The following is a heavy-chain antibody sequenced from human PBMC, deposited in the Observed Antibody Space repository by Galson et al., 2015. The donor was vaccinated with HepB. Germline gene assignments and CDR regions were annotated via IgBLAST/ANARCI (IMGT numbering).Heavy chain of an antibody. V-gene: IGHV4-34*01. CDR3: ARERITMIVVTERQRLYYFDY. Sequence: ETLSLTCAVYGGSFSGYYWSWIRQPPGKGLEWIGEINHSGSTNYNPSLKSRVTISVDASKNQFSLKLSSVTAADTAVYYCARERITMIVVTERQRLYYFDYWGQGTLVTVSS. CDR1: GGSFSGYY. CDR2: INHSGST. D-gene: IGHD3-22*01. J-gene: IGHJ4*02.